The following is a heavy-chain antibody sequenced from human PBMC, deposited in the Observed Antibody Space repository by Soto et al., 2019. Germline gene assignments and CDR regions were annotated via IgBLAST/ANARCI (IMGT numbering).Heavy chain of an antibody. CDR2: IYYSGST. V-gene: IGHV4-31*02. Sequence: SETLSLTCTVSPGSISSGGYYWSWIRQHPGKGLEWIGYIYYSGSTYYNPSLKSRVTISVDTSKNQFSLKLSSVTAADTAVYYCARDYYYYGMDVWGQGTTVTVSS. J-gene: IGHJ6*02. CDR1: PGSISSGGYY. CDR3: ARDYYYYGMDV.